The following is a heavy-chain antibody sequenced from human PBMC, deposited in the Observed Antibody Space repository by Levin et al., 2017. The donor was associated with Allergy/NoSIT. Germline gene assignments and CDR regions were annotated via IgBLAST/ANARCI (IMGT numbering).Heavy chain of an antibody. Sequence: HTGGSLRLSCAASGFSFSNYAMSWVRQAPGKGLEWVSTIGDSGDNTYYADSVKGRFTISRDNSKNTLYLQMNSLRAEDTAVYYCAKVAVSWGQGALVTVSS. CDR1: GFSFSNYA. CDR2: IGDSGDNT. V-gene: IGHV3-23*01. J-gene: IGHJ4*02. CDR3: AKVAVS. D-gene: IGHD6-19*01.